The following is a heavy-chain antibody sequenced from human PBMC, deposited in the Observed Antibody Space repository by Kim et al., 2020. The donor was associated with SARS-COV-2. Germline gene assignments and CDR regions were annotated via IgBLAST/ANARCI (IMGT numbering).Heavy chain of an antibody. J-gene: IGHJ4*02. CDR2: IYYSGST. D-gene: IGHD3-3*01. V-gene: IGHV4-59*01. Sequence: SETLSLTCTVSGGSISSYYWSWIRQPPGKGLEWIGYIYYSGSTNYNPSLKSRVTISVDTSKNKFSLKLSSVTAADTAVYYCARGVLITIFGVVREFDYWGQGTLVTVSS. CDR1: GGSISSYY. CDR3: ARGVLITIFGVVREFDY.